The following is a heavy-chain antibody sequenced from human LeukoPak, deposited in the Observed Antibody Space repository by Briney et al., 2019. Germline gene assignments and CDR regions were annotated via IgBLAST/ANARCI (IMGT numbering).Heavy chain of an antibody. CDR2: IWYDGSNK. D-gene: IGHD4-17*01. Sequence: PGGSLRLSCAASGFTFSSYGMHWVRQAPGKGLEWVAVIWYDGSNKYYADSVKGRFTISRDNSKNTLYLQMNSLRAEDTAVYYCARVDYGDYAIDYWGQGTLVTVSS. V-gene: IGHV3-33*01. CDR3: ARVDYGDYAIDY. J-gene: IGHJ4*02. CDR1: GFTFSSYG.